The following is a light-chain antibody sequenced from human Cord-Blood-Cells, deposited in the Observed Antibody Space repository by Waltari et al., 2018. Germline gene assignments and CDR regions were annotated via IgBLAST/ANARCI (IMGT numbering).Light chain of an antibody. CDR1: STDVGCYNY. V-gene: IGLV2-11*01. J-gene: IGLJ1*01. Sequence: QSALTQPRSVSVSPGQSVTISRTGTSTDVGCYNYVSWHQQHPSNAHKLMIYDFSKRPSGVPDRFSGSKSGNTASLTISGLQAEDEADYYCCSYAGSYTYVFGTGTKVTVL. CDR3: CSYAGSYTYV. CDR2: DFS.